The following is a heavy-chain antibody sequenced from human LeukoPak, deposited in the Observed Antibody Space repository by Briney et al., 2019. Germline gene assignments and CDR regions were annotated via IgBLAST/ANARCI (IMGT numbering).Heavy chain of an antibody. J-gene: IGHJ4*02. V-gene: IGHV4-59*04. CDR2: IYYSGST. Sequence: SETLSLTCTVSGGSISSYYWGWIRQSPGKGLEWIGSIYYSGSTYYNPSLKSRVTISLDTSKNQFSLKLSSVTAADTAVYYCATNYGSGNYYIFDYWGQGTLVTVSS. D-gene: IGHD3-10*01. CDR3: ATNYGSGNYYIFDY. CDR1: GGSISSYY.